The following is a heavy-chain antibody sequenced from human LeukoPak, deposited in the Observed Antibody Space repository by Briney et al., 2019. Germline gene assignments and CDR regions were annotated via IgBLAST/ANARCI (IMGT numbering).Heavy chain of an antibody. V-gene: IGHV1-69*13. CDR2: IIPIFGTA. CDR3: ARMAILYGDYGYYGMDV. J-gene: IGHJ6*02. D-gene: IGHD4-17*01. Sequence: SVKVSCKASGGTFSSYAISWVRQTPGQGLEWMGGIIPIFGTANYAQKFQGRVTITADESTSTAYMELSSLRSEDTAVYYCARMAILYGDYGYYGMDVWGQGTTVTVSS. CDR1: GGTFSSYA.